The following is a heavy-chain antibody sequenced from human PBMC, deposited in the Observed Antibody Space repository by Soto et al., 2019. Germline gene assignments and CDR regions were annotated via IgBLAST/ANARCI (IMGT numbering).Heavy chain of an antibody. CDR1: GFTFSDYY. Sequence: QVQLVESGGGLVKPGGSLRLSCAASGFTFSDYYMSWIRQAPGKGLEWVSYISSSSSYTNYADSVKGRFTISRDNAKNALYLQMNSLRAEDTAVHYCARTAVAGWYFDLWGRGTLVTVSS. CDR3: ARTAVAGWYFDL. V-gene: IGHV3-11*05. J-gene: IGHJ2*01. CDR2: ISSSSSYT. D-gene: IGHD6-19*01.